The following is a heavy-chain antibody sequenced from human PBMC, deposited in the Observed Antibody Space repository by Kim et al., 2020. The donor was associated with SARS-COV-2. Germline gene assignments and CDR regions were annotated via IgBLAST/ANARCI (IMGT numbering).Heavy chain of an antibody. CDR3: AKDAGYCSSTSCYP. J-gene: IGHJ5*02. CDR1: GFTFSSYA. V-gene: IGHV3-23*01. D-gene: IGHD2-2*01. CDR2: IAGSGYST. Sequence: GGSLRLSCAASGFTFSSYAMSWVRQAPGKGLEWVSTIAGSGYSTYYADSVKGRFTISRDNSKNTMYLQMNSLRAEDTAVYYCAKDAGYCSSTSCYPWGQGTLVTVSS.